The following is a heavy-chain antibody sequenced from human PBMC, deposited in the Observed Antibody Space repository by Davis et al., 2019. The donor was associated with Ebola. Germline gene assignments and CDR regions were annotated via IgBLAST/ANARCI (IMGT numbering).Heavy chain of an antibody. CDR3: ARARVAAADSIYYYYYMDV. CDR1: GFTFSSYW. Sequence: GESLKISCAASGFTFSSYWMSWVRQAPGKGLEWVANIKQDGSEKYYVDSVKGRFTISRDNAKNSLYLQMNSLRVEDTAVYYCARARVAAADSIYYYYYMDVWGKGTTVTVSS. D-gene: IGHD6-13*01. V-gene: IGHV3-7*01. J-gene: IGHJ6*03. CDR2: IKQDGSEK.